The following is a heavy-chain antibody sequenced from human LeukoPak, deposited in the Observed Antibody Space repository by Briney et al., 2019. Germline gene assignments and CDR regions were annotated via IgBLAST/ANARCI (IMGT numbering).Heavy chain of an antibody. D-gene: IGHD3-22*01. Sequence: PGGSLRLSCAASGFTFSTCGMHWVRQAPGKGLEWVAVIWYDGSNQYYADSVKGRFTISRDNSKNTLYLQMNSLRAEDTAVYYCESLIGHTDYYDSSGYSSPFDSWGQGTLVTVSS. CDR1: GFTFSTCG. CDR2: IWYDGSNQ. J-gene: IGHJ4*02. V-gene: IGHV3-33*01. CDR3: ESLIGHTDYYDSSGYSSPFDS.